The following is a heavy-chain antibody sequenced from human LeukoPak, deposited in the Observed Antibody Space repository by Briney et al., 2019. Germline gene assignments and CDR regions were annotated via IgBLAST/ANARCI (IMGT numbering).Heavy chain of an antibody. CDR1: GGSISSSSYY. V-gene: IGHV4-39*07. D-gene: IGHD3-10*01. J-gene: IGHJ5*02. Sequence: SETLSLTCTVSGGSISSSSYYWGWIRQPPGKGLEWIGSIYYSGSTYYNPSLKSRVTISVDTSKNQFSLKLSSVTAADTAVYYCARALMLWFGDKNWFDPWGQGTLVTVSS. CDR3: ARALMLWFGDKNWFDP. CDR2: IYYSGST.